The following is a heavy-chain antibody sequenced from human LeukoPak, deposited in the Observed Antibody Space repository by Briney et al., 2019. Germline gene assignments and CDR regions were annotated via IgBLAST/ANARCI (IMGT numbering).Heavy chain of an antibody. CDR3: ASGRRGRDVGY. Sequence: NPSETLSLTCTVSGSSFSGNYWSWIRQPPGKGLEWIGYIYYSGSTNYNSSLKSRVTISLDTSQSQFSLKLSSVTAADTAVYYCASGRRGRDVGYWGQGTPVTVSS. V-gene: IGHV4-59*08. J-gene: IGHJ4*01. CDR2: IYYSGST. D-gene: IGHD1-14*01. CDR1: GSSFSGNY.